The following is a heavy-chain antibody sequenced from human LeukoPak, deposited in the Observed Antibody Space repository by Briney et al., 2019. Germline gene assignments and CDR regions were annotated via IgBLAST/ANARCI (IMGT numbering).Heavy chain of an antibody. Sequence: PSETLSLTCTVSGGSFDSGGYYWGWIRQPPGKGLEWIGAMYYSVITYYNPSLKSRVTISVDTSKNQFSLRLRSVTAADTAVYYCARFDSPFDPWGQGTLVTVCS. J-gene: IGHJ5*02. CDR1: GGSFDSGGYY. CDR2: MYYSVIT. V-gene: IGHV4-39*01. D-gene: IGHD3-3*01. CDR3: ARFDSPFDP.